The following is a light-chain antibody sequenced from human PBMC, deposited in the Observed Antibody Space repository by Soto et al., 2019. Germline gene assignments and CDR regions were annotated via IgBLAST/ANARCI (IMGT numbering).Light chain of an antibody. J-gene: IGKJ4*01. Sequence: VMTQSPSTLSLSTGERATLSCRASQSVSSNLAWYQQKPGQAPRLLIYGASTRATGIPARFSGSGSGTEFTLTISSLQSEDFAVYYCQQYNNWPLTFAGGTKVDI. CDR3: QQYNNWPLT. CDR1: QSVSSN. V-gene: IGKV3-15*01. CDR2: GAS.